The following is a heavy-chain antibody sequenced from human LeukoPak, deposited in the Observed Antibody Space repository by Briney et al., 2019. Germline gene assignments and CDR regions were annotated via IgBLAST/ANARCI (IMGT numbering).Heavy chain of an antibody. D-gene: IGHD6-19*01. CDR1: GFTISSYG. CDR2: IWYDGSNK. CDR3: ARDLAVGYYYYGMDV. V-gene: IGHV3-33*01. Sequence: GGSLRLSCAASGFTISSYGMHWVRQAPGKGLERVAVIWYDGSNKYYADSVKGRFTISRDNSKNTLYLQMNSLRAEDTAVYYCARDLAVGYYYYGMDVWGQGTTVTVSS. J-gene: IGHJ6*02.